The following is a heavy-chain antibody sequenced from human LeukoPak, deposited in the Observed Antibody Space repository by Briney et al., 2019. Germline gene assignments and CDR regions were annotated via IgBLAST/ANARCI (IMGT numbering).Heavy chain of an antibody. D-gene: IGHD3-22*01. Sequence: SETLSLTCTVSGGSISSYYWSWIRQPPGKGLEWIGYIYYSGSTNYNPSLKSRVTISVDTSKNQFSLKLSSVTAADTAVYYCGAYDSSGYHYWGQGTLVTVSS. CDR3: GAYDSSGYHY. J-gene: IGHJ4*02. CDR2: IYYSGST. V-gene: IGHV4-59*01. CDR1: GGSISSYY.